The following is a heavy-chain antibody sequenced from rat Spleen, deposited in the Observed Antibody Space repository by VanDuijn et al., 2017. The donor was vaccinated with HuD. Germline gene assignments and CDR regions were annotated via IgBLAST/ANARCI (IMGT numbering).Heavy chain of an antibody. J-gene: IGHJ1*01. V-gene: IGHV5-25*01. CDR1: GLSFSNYD. CDR2: ISTRGGST. Sequence: EVQLVESGGGLVQPGRSMKLSCAASGLSFSNYDMAWVRQAPTKGLEWVATISTRGGSTYYRDSVKGRFTISRDNAKSTLSLQMNNLRSEDMATYYCVRQGYLRDWYFDFWGPGTMVTVSS. CDR3: VRQGYLRDWYFDF. D-gene: IGHD2-5*01.